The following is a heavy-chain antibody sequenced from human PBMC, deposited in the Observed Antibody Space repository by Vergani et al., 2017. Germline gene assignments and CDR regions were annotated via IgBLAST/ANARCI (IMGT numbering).Heavy chain of an antibody. CDR1: GYTFTSYG. Sequence: QVQLVQSGAEVKKPGASVKVSCKASGYTFTSYGISWVRQAPGQGLEWMGRIIPILGIANYAQKFQGRVTITADKSTSTAYMELSSLRSEDTAVYYCARDGRLREAFDIWGQGTMVTVSS. D-gene: IGHD4-17*01. V-gene: IGHV1-69*04. CDR2: IIPILGIA. CDR3: ARDGRLREAFDI. J-gene: IGHJ3*02.